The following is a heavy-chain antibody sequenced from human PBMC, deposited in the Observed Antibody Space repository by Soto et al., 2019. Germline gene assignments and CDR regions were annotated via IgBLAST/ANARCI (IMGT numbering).Heavy chain of an antibody. CDR3: ATGGAVTTSYYYMDV. Sequence: SETLSLTCTVSGGSISSYFWSWLRQPPGKGLEWIGYIYYSGSTDYNPSLKSRVTISVDTSKNQFSLKLSSVTAADTAVYYCATGGAVTTSYYYMDVWGKGTTVTVSS. J-gene: IGHJ6*03. CDR2: IYYSGST. D-gene: IGHD4-17*01. CDR1: GGSISSYF. V-gene: IGHV4-59*08.